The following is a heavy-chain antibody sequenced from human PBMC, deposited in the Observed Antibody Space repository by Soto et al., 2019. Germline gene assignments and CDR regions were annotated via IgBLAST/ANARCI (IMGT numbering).Heavy chain of an antibody. D-gene: IGHD3-3*01. V-gene: IGHV4-30-4*01. CDR3: ARNFYDFWSGYYGGFDY. Sequence: PSETLSLTCTVSGGSISSGDYYWSWIRQPPGKGLEWIGYIYYSGSTYYNPSLKSRVTISVDTSKNQFSLKLSSVTAADTAVYYCARNFYDFWSGYYGGFDYWGQGTLVTVSS. J-gene: IGHJ4*02. CDR2: IYYSGST. CDR1: GGSISSGDYY.